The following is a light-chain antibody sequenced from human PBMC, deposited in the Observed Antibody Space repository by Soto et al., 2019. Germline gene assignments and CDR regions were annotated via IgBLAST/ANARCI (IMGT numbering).Light chain of an antibody. CDR2: DAS. J-gene: IGKJ1*01. V-gene: IGKV3-20*01. CDR3: MQAIDIPWT. CDR1: QSISQS. Sequence: EVVLTQSPGTLSLSPGERATLSCRASQSISQSLAWYQQRPGQSPRLLIYDASRRATGIPDRFTGSGFGTDFTLKISRVEADDVGIYYCMQAIDIPWTFGQGTKVDIK.